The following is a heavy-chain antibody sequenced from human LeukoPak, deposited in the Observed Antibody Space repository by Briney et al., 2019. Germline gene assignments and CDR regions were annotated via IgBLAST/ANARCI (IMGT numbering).Heavy chain of an antibody. Sequence: GGSLRLSCEASGVTFSSYVMSWVRQAPGKGLEWVSVIYSGGSTYYADSVKGRFTISRDNSKNTLYLQMNSLRAEDTAVYYCARSYSSGWYYFDYWGQGTLVTVSS. D-gene: IGHD6-19*01. V-gene: IGHV3-66*01. J-gene: IGHJ4*02. CDR3: ARSYSSGWYYFDY. CDR1: GVTFSSYV. CDR2: IYSGGST.